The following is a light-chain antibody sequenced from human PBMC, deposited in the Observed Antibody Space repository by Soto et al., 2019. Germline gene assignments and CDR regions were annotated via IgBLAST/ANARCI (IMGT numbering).Light chain of an antibody. CDR1: SSNIGAGHD. J-gene: IGLJ1*01. Sequence: QSALTQPPSVSGAPGQGVTISCTGSSSNIGAGHDVHWYQQLPGTAPKLLIYGNSNRPSGVPDRFSGSKSGTSASLAITGLQAEDEADYTCQSYDSSLCRYVFGPGSKVT. CDR2: GNS. V-gene: IGLV1-40*01. CDR3: QSYDSSLCRYV.